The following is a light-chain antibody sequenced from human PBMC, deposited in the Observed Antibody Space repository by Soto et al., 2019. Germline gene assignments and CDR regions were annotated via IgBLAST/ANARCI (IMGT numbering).Light chain of an antibody. CDR3: QQYNSYS. CDR2: DAS. V-gene: IGKV1-5*01. J-gene: IGKJ1*01. CDR1: QSISSW. Sequence: IQMTHSPSTLSASVGDRVTITCRASQSISSWLAWYQQKPGKAPKLLIYDASSLESGVPSRFSGSGSGTEFTLTISSLQPDDFATYYCQQYNSYSFGQGTKVDIK.